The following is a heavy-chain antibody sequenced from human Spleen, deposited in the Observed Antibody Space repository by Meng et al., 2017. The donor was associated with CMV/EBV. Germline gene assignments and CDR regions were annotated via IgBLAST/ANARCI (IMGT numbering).Heavy chain of an antibody. CDR2: ISPSGSTM. J-gene: IGHJ6*02. Sequence: GESLKISCAASRFTFSDYYMSWIRLAPGKGLEWVSYISPSGSTMYYADSVKGRFTISRDNADNSVFLQMNSLRAEDTAVYYCATGHYGLDVWGQGTTVTVSS. CDR1: RFTFSDYY. CDR3: ATGHYGLDV. V-gene: IGHV3-11*04.